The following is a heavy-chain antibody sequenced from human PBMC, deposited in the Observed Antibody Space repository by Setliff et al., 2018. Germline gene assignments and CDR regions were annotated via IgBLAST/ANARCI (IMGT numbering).Heavy chain of an antibody. J-gene: IGHJ4*02. D-gene: IGHD6-6*01. CDR3: ARGRNVAARLLDS. Sequence: SETLSLTCAAYGGTFSDYYWTWIRQPPGKGLEWVGEINHRGSTNYNPSLKSRVTISVDTSKDQFSLKLISMTAADTAVYYCARGRNVAARLLDSWGQGALVTVSS. CDR2: INHRGST. CDR1: GGTFSDYY. V-gene: IGHV4-34*01.